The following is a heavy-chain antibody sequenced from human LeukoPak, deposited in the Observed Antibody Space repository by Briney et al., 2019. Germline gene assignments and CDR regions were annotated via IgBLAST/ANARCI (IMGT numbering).Heavy chain of an antibody. V-gene: IGHV3-30*03. D-gene: IGHD6-19*01. Sequence: GGSLRLSCAASGFTFSNYWMSWVRQAPGKGLEWVAVISYDGSNKYYADSVKGRFTISRDNSKNTLYLQMNSLRAEDTAVYYCARSRKQWLVGGCFDYWGQGTLVTVSS. CDR2: ISYDGSNK. CDR3: ARSRKQWLVGGCFDY. J-gene: IGHJ4*02. CDR1: GFTFSNYW.